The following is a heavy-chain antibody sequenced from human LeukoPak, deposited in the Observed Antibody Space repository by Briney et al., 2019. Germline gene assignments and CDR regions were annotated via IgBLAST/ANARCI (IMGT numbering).Heavy chain of an antibody. J-gene: IGHJ6*03. V-gene: IGHV2-70*04. CDR2: IDWADGK. CDR3: ARERGATSSYYYYMDV. D-gene: IGHD1-26*01. Sequence: SGPTLVHPTPTLTLTCRFSGFSLSTSGMRVSWIRQPPGKALEWLARIDWADGKFYNTSLKTRLTISKDTSKNQVVLTMTNMDPMDTGTYYCARERGATSSYYYYMDVWGKGTTVTVSS. CDR1: GFSLSTSGMR.